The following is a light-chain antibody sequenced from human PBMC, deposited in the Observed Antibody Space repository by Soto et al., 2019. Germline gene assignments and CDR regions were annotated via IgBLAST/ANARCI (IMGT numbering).Light chain of an antibody. V-gene: IGLV2-11*01. CDR1: STDVGGYNY. Sequence: QSALTRPRSVSVSPGQSVTISCTGTSTDVGGYNYVSWYQQHPGKVPKLTLYDVSKRPSGVPDRFSGSKSGNTASLTISGLQAEDEADYYCCSYAGRDTLYVFGSGTKVTVL. CDR3: CSYAGRDTLYV. CDR2: DVS. J-gene: IGLJ1*01.